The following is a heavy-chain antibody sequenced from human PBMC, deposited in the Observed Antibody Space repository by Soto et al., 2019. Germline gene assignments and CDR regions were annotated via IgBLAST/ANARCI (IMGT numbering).Heavy chain of an antibody. D-gene: IGHD6-13*01. CDR3: ARYALGQQLSYHWFYL. CDR1: GGSISSDNW. CDR2: VFHTGST. Sequence: QVQLQESGPGLVKPSGTMSLTCAVSGGSISSDNWWTWVRQPPGKGLEWLGEVFHTGSTTYNPSLTIRVTISLDKSKNQFSLKLTSVTAADTAVYYCARYALGQQLSYHWFYLWCQGTLVTVSS. J-gene: IGHJ5*02. V-gene: IGHV4-4*02.